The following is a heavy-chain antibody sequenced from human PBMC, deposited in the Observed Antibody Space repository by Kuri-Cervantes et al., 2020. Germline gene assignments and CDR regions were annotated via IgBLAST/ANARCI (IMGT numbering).Heavy chain of an antibody. CDR1: GGSFSGYY. J-gene: IGHJ3*02. CDR2: INHSGST. V-gene: IGHV4-34*01. Sequence: SETLSLTCAVYGGSFSGYYWSWIRQPPGKGLEWIGEINHSGSTNYNPSLKSRVTISVDTSKNQFSLKLSSVTAADTAVYYCAKGGGDIVVVPAAKGKNAFDIWGQGTMVTVSS. CDR3: AKGGGDIVVVPAAKGKNAFDI. D-gene: IGHD2-2*01.